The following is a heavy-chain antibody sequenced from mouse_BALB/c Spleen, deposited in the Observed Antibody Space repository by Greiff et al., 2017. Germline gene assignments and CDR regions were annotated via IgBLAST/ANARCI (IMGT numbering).Heavy chain of an antibody. V-gene: IGHV1-80*01. CDR3: ARSELGLQDYYAMDY. CDR2: IYPGDGDT. J-gene: IGHJ4*01. Sequence: VQLEESGAELVRPGSSVKISCKASGYAFSSYWMNWVRQRPGQGLEWIGQIYPGDGDTNYNGKFKCKATLTADKSSSTAYMQLSSLTSEDSAVYFCARSELGLQDYYAMDYWGQGTSVTVSS. CDR1: GYAFSSYW. D-gene: IGHD3-1*01.